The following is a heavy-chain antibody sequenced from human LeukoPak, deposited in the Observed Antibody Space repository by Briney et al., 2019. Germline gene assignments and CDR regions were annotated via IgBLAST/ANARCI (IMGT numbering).Heavy chain of an antibody. Sequence: GGSLRLSCAASGFTFSSYSMNWVRQAPGKGLEWVAVIWYDGSTKYYADSVRGRFTISGDNSKNTLYLQMNSLRAEDTAVYFCLRWAGSYGFDYWGQGTLVTVSS. J-gene: IGHJ4*02. CDR2: IWYDGSTK. V-gene: IGHV3-33*08. D-gene: IGHD1-26*01. CDR1: GFTFSSYS. CDR3: LRWAGSYGFDY.